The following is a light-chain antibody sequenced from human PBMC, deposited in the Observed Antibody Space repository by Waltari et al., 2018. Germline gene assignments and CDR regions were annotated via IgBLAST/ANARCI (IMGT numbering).Light chain of an antibody. J-gene: IGLJ1*01. CDR2: DVT. CDR3: SSYTTSSTYV. V-gene: IGLV2-14*03. Sequence: QSALTQPASVSGSPGQATTISCTGTSSDVRGSNLLTWYQQHPGKVPKLIIYDVTNRPSGVSNRFSGSKSGNTASLTISGLQAEDEADYYCSSYTTSSTYVFGTGTKVTVL. CDR1: SSDVRGSNL.